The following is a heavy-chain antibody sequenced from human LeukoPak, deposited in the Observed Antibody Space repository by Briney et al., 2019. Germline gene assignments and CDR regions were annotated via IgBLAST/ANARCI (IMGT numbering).Heavy chain of an antibody. Sequence: GGSLRLSCAASGFTFSDYAIAWVRQIPGKRLEWVSVVSGSGGSTYYADSVKGRFTVSRDNSKNTLYLQMNNLRVDDTAIYYCASRPPASLGPLDYRGQGTLVTVSS. D-gene: IGHD2-2*01. V-gene: IGHV3-23*01. CDR2: VSGSGGST. CDR3: ASRPPASLGPLDY. CDR1: GFTFSDYA. J-gene: IGHJ4*02.